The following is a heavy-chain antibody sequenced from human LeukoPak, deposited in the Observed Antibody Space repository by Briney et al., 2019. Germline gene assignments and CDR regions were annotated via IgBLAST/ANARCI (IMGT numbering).Heavy chain of an antibody. CDR3: SRSKGSGSFYGQFYYHYFYMEV. CDR1: GYTFTTDY. CDR2: INPSGGST. Sequence: ASVKVSCKASGYTFTTDYIRWVRQAPGQGLEWMGIINPSGGSTTYAQKYQGRVIMTGDTSTSTVYMELRSLRSEDTAADYCSRSKGSGSFYGQFYYHYFYMEVGARETTV. J-gene: IGHJ6*03. D-gene: IGHD3-10*01. V-gene: IGHV1-46*01.